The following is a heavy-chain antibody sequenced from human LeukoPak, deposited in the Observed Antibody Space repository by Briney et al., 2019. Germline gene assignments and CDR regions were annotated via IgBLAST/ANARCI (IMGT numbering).Heavy chain of an antibody. CDR2: ISGSGGST. CDR1: GGTFSSYA. J-gene: IGHJ4*02. D-gene: IGHD1-26*01. CDR3: AKGNGGSYWDFFDY. Sequence: SCKASGGTFSSYAMSWVRQAPGKGLEWVSAISGSGGSTYYADSVKGRFTISRDNSKNTLYLQMNSLRAEDTAVYYCAKGNGGSYWDFFDYWGQGTLVTVSS. V-gene: IGHV3-23*01.